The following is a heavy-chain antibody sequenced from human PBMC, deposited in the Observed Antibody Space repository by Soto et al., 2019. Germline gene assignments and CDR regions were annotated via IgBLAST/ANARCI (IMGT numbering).Heavy chain of an antibody. V-gene: IGHV1-2*02. J-gene: IGHJ4*02. D-gene: IGHD4-17*01. CDR1: GYTFTGYY. CDR3: AREGWGDYEVTNQGIDY. Sequence: QVQLVQSGAEVKKPGASVKVSCKASGYTFTGYYMHWVRQAPGQGLEWMGWINPNSGGTNYAQKFQGRVTMTRDTSISTAYMELRRLRSDDTAVYYCAREGWGDYEVTNQGIDYWGQGTLVTVSS. CDR2: INPNSGGT.